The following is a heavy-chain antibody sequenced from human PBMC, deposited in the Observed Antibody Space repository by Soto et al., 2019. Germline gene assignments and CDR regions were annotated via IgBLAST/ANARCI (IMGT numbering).Heavy chain of an antibody. CDR1: GFSFSSYW. D-gene: IGHD4-4*01. V-gene: IGHV3-7*03. J-gene: IGHJ5*02. CDR2: IKEDGGEQ. CDR3: AITTSTVSYWFDP. Sequence: PGGSLRLSCAGSGFSFSSYWMSWVRQAPGKGPEWVANIKEDGGEQHYVDSVKGRFTVSRDNSENSLFLQMNNLRVEDSATYYCAITTSTVSYWFDPWGPGTQVTVSS.